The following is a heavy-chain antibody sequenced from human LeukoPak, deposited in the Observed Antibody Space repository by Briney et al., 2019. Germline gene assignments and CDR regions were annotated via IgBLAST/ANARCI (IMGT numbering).Heavy chain of an antibody. CDR1: GGPISSYY. CDR2: IYYSGST. CDR3: ARSIVGAGGDAFDI. Sequence: NPSETLSLTCTVSGGPISSYYWSWIRQPPGKGLEWIGYIYYSGSTNYNPSLKSRVTISVDTSKNQFSLKLSSVTAADTAVYYCARSIVGAGGDAFDIWGQGTMVTVSS. J-gene: IGHJ3*02. D-gene: IGHD1-26*01. V-gene: IGHV4-59*01.